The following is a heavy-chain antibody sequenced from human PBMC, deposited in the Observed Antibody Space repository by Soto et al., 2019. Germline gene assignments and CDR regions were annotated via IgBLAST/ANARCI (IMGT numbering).Heavy chain of an antibody. D-gene: IGHD3-9*01. J-gene: IGHJ4*02. CDR1: GGSISSYY. V-gene: IGHV4-59*08. CDR3: AGHDINGDYIDY. Sequence: SETLSLTCTVSGGSISSYYWSWIRQPPGKGLEWIGYIYYSGSTNYNPSLKSRVTISVDTSKNQFSLKLSSVTAADTAVYYCAGHDINGDYIDYWGQGTLVTVSS. CDR2: IYYSGST.